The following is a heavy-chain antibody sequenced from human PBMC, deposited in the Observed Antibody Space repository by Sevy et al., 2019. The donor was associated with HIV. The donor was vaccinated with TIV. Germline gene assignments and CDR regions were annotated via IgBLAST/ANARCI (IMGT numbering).Heavy chain of an antibody. J-gene: IGHJ6*04. CDR2: INHGGTT. CDR1: GGSFNDYY. V-gene: IGHV4-34*01. CDR3: VKERRDYYYFMDL. D-gene: IGHD1-1*01. Sequence: SETLSLTCGVSGGSFNDYYWAWVRQSPEKGLEWIGEINHGGTTNYNPSLQSRLAISVDMSKRQLSLKINSVTAADTALYYCVKERRDYYYFMDLWGKGTTVTVSS.